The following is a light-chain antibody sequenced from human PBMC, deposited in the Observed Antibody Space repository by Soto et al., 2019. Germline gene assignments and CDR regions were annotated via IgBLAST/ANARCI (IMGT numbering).Light chain of an antibody. CDR1: QSVSSH. CDR2: GAS. Sequence: ERVMTQSPAIMSVSPGERATLSCRASQSVSSHLAWYQQKPGQAPRLLIYGASTRATGVPARFSASGSGTEVTLTISSLQSEDFAFYYCQQDDNWPLTFGPGTKVDI. J-gene: IGKJ3*01. V-gene: IGKV3-15*01. CDR3: QQDDNWPLT.